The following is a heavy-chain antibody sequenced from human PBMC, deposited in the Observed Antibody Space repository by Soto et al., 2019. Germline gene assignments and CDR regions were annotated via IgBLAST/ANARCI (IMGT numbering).Heavy chain of an antibody. CDR3: ARSPGYSYGDY. CDR2: INAGNGNT. Sequence: EASVKVSCKASGYTFNRYSLSWVRQAPGQGLEWMGWINAGNGNTKYSQKFQGRVTITRDTSASTAYMELSSLRSEDTAVYYCARSPGYSYGDYWGQGTLVTVSS. V-gene: IGHV1-3*01. CDR1: GYTFNRYS. D-gene: IGHD5-18*01. J-gene: IGHJ4*02.